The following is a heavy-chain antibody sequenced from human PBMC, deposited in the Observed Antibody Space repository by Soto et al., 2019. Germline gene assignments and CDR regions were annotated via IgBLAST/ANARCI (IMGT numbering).Heavy chain of an antibody. V-gene: IGHV4-59*08. J-gene: IGHJ3*02. CDR2: IYYSGST. CDR3: ARAYGEYYYDSSGYVLITFDI. Sequence: SETLSLTCTVSGGSISSYYWSWIRQPPGKGLEWIGYIYYSGSTNYNPSLKSRVTISVDTSKNQFSLKLSSVTAADTAVYYCARAYGEYYYDSSGYVLITFDIWGQGTMVTVSS. D-gene: IGHD3-22*01. CDR1: GGSISSYY.